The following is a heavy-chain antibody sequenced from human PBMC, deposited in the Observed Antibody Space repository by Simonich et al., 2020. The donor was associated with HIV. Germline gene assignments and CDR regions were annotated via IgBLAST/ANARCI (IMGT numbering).Heavy chain of an antibody. D-gene: IGHD3-10*01. CDR3: ARGAFPHYYGSGSYWGGLDY. Sequence: QVQLVQSGAEVKKPGASVKVSCKASGHTFTGNYIHWVRQAPGQGLEWMGWINPKNGEKNYAQKFQGRGTMSRDTSISTAKMELSRLRSDGTAVYYCARGAFPHYYGSGSYWGGLDYWGQGTLVTVSS. CDR2: INPKNGEK. J-gene: IGHJ4*02. V-gene: IGHV1-2*02. CDR1: GHTFTGNY.